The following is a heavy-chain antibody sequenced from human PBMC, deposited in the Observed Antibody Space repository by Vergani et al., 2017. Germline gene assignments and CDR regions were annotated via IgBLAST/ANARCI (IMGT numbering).Heavy chain of an antibody. CDR2: IYYSGST. CDR3: ARDYYGSGSYNWFDP. V-gene: IGHV4-59*01. J-gene: IGHJ5*02. D-gene: IGHD3-10*01. CDR1: GGSISSYY. Sequence: QLQLQESGPGLVKPSETLSLTCTVSGGSISSYYWSWIRQPPGKGLEWIGYIYYSGSTNYNPSLKSRVTISVDTSKNQFSLKLSSVTAADTAVYYWARDYYGSGSYNWFDPWGQGTLVTVSS.